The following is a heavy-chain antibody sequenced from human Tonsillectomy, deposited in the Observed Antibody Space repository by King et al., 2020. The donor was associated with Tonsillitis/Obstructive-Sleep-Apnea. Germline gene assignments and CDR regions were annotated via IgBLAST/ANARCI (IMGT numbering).Heavy chain of an antibody. D-gene: IGHD3-16*01. CDR2: IDYSGST. V-gene: IGHV4-39*01. Sequence: LQLQESGPGLVKPSETLSLTCTVSGGSISSSSYYWGWIRQPPGKGLEWLGSIDYSGSTYYNPSLKSRVTISVDTSNNQFSLKLSSVTAADTAVYYCAGHPGGGASYYFDYWGRGTLVTVSS. CDR3: AGHPGGGASYYFDY. CDR1: GGSISSSSYY. J-gene: IGHJ4*02.